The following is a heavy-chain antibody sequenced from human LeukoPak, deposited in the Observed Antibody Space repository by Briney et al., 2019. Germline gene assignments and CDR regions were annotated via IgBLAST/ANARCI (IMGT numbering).Heavy chain of an antibody. Sequence: RASVKVSCKASGGTSSSYAISWVRQAPGQGLEWMGGIIPIFGTANYAQKFLGRVTITTDESTSTAYMELSSLRSEDTAVYYCARGVNGDYYYYYTDVWGKGTTVTVSS. D-gene: IGHD5/OR15-5a*01. CDR3: ARGVNGDYYYYYTDV. J-gene: IGHJ6*03. V-gene: IGHV1-69*05. CDR1: GGTSSSYA. CDR2: IIPIFGTA.